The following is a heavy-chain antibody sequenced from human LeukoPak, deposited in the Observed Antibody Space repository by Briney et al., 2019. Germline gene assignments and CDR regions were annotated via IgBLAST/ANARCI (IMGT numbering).Heavy chain of an antibody. CDR2: ISAYNGNT. J-gene: IGHJ4*02. CDR1: GYTFTRYG. CDR3: ARYNSFCPGGRCYLMSPEY. Sequence: ASVEVSCKASGYTFTRYGITWVRQAPGQGLEWMGWISAYNGNTNYVQKLQGRVTMTRDTSTSTAYMELRSLRSDDNAVYYCARYNSFCPGGRCYLMSPEYWGQGTLVTVSS. D-gene: IGHD2-8*02. V-gene: IGHV1-18*01.